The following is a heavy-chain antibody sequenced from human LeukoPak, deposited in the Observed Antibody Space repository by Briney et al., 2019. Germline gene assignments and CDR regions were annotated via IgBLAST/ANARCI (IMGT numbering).Heavy chain of an antibody. Sequence: SETLSLTCAVYGGSFSGYYWSWIRQPPGKGLEWIGEINQSGSTNYNPSLKGRVTISVATSKNQFSLKLSSVTAADTAVYYCASRDGWSGSYHGFDPWGQGTLVTVSS. J-gene: IGHJ5*02. CDR2: INQSGST. V-gene: IGHV4-34*01. D-gene: IGHD1-26*01. CDR1: GGSFSGYY. CDR3: ASRDGWSGSYHGFDP.